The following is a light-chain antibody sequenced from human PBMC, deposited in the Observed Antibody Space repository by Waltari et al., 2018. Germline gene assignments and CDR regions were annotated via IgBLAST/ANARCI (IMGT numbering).Light chain of an antibody. CDR2: DDS. CDR3: QVWDRTNKYFV. J-gene: IGLJ2*01. Sequence: SYVLTQPPSVSVAPGQTARITCGGNNIGGEPVPWYQRKPGQAPILVVYDDSDRPSGVPERFSGSKSGNTATLTISRVEAGDEAAYHCQVWDRTNKYFVFGGGTKMTVL. V-gene: IGLV3-21*02. CDR1: NIGGEP.